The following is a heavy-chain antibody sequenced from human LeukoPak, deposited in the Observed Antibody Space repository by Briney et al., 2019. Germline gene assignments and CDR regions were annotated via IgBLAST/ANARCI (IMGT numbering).Heavy chain of an antibody. CDR3: ARQDGCSSTSCYAFYYGMDV. CDR2: IDPSDSYT. J-gene: IGHJ6*02. Sequence: GESLKISCKGSGYSFTSYWISWVRQMPGKGLEWMGRIDPSDSYTNYSPSFQGHVTIAADKSISTAYLQWRSLKDSDTAMYYCARQDGCSSTSCYAFYYGMDVWGQGTTVTVSS. D-gene: IGHD2-2*01. CDR1: GYSFTSYW. V-gene: IGHV5-10-1*01.